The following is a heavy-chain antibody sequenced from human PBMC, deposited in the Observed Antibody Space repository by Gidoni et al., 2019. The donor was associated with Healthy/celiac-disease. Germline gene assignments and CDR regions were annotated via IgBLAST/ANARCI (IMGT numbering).Heavy chain of an antibody. Sequence: QVQLVQSGAEVKKPGSSVKVSCKASGGTFSSYTISWVRQAPGQGLEWMGRIIPILGIANYAQKFQGRVTITADKSTSTAYMELSSLRSEDTAVYYCARVADSSGPTVDYWGQGTLVTVSS. CDR3: ARVADSSGPTVDY. J-gene: IGHJ4*02. CDR2: IIPILGIA. V-gene: IGHV1-69*02. D-gene: IGHD3-22*01. CDR1: GGTFSSYT.